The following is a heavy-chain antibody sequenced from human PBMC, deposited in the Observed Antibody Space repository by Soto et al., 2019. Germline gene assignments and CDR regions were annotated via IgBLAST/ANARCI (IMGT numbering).Heavy chain of an antibody. CDR3: ASFSTTQGYCSSTSCVDPFDY. CDR2: MNPNSGNT. J-gene: IGHJ4*02. CDR1: GYTFTSYD. V-gene: IGHV1-8*01. D-gene: IGHD2-2*01. Sequence: ASVKVSCKASGYTFTSYDINWVRQATGQGLEWMGWMNPNSGNTGYAQKFQGRVTMTRNTSISTAYMELSSLRSEDTAVYYCASFSTTQGYCSSTSCVDPFDYWGQGTLVTVSS.